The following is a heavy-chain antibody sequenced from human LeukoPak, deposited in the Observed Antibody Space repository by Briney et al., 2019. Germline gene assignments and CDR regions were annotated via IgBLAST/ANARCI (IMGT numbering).Heavy chain of an antibody. Sequence: GASVKVSCKASGYTFTGYYMHWVRQAPGQGLEWMGWINPNSGGTNYAQKFQGGVTMTRDTSISTAYMELSRLRSDDTAVYYCARDSSGWYTMDVWGKGTTVTVSS. CDR3: ARDSSGWYTMDV. J-gene: IGHJ6*03. V-gene: IGHV1-2*02. CDR1: GYTFTGYY. CDR2: INPNSGGT. D-gene: IGHD6-19*01.